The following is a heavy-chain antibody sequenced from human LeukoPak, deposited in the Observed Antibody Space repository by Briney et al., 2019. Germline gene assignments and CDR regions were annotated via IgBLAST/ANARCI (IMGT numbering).Heavy chain of an antibody. J-gene: IGHJ4*02. CDR2: IDPSDSYN. CDR1: GYNFNNFW. V-gene: IGHV5-10-1*01. D-gene: IGHD6-6*01. Sequence: GESLKISCKGSGYNFNNFWIGWVRQMPGKGLEWMGTIDPSDSYNNYSPSFQGHVTISADKSISTAYLQWSSLKASDTAMYYCARAYSRSRFDYWGQGTLVTVSS. CDR3: ARAYSRSRFDY.